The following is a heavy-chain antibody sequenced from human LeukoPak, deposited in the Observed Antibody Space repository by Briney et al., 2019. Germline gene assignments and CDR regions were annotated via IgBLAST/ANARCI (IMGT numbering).Heavy chain of an antibody. CDR3: ARFSGYSSGHYYSDY. Sequence: SETLSLTCTVAGGSISSDYWSWIRQPPGKGREWIGYIYYRGSTNYNPSLKSRVTISVDTSKNQFSPKLSSVTDADTAVYYCARFSGYSSGHYYSDYWGQGTLVTVSS. CDR1: GGSISSDY. CDR2: IYYRGST. D-gene: IGHD3-22*01. V-gene: IGHV4-59*01. J-gene: IGHJ4*02.